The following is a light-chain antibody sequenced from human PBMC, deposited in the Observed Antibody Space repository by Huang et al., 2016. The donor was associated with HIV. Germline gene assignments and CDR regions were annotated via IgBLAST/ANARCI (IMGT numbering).Light chain of an antibody. V-gene: IGKV1-39*01. CDR1: QRIGSH. CDR3: QHSYTTLGYT. Sequence: DIQMTQSPSSLSASVGDRVTITCRTSQRIGSHLNWYQQRPGKAPTLLIYVSSTLQSGVPSRFSGSGSGTDFTLTVSSLQPEDFATYYCQHSYTTLGYTFGPGTKLEI. J-gene: IGKJ2*01. CDR2: VSS.